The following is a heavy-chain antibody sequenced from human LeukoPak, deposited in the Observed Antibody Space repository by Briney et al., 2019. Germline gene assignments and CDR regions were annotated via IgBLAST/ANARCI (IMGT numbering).Heavy chain of an antibody. CDR3: AAASGPNSDIVVVPAAIPAFDI. CDR1: GGSISSGGYY. D-gene: IGHD2-2*01. Sequence: PSETLSLTCTVSGGSISSGGYYWSWIRQHPGKGLEWIGYIYYSGSTYYNPSLKSRVTISVDTSKNQFSLKLSSVTAADTAVYYCAAASGPNSDIVVVPAAIPAFDIWGQGTMVTVSS. V-gene: IGHV4-31*03. J-gene: IGHJ3*02. CDR2: IYYSGST.